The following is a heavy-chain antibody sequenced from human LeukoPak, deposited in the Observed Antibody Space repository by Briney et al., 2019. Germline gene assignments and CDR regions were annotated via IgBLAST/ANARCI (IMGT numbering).Heavy chain of an antibody. V-gene: IGHV4-38-2*02. D-gene: IGHD1-7*01. CDR1: GYSISSGYY. Sequence: SETLSLTCTVSGYSISSGYYWGWIRQPPGKGLEWIGSIYHSGSTYYNPSLKSRVTISVDTSKNQFSLKLSSVTAADTAVYYCAGPRNWNYEEGAFDIWGQGTMVTVSS. CDR2: IYHSGST. CDR3: AGPRNWNYEEGAFDI. J-gene: IGHJ3*02.